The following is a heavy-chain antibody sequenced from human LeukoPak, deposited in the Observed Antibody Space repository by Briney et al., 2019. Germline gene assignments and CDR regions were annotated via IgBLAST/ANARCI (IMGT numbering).Heavy chain of an antibody. V-gene: IGHV3-33*06. CDR1: GFIFSSYG. J-gene: IGHJ4*02. Sequence: PGRSLRLSSAASGFIFSSYGMHWVRQAPGKGLEWVARIWHDGSNDDYADSVKGRFTISRDNSKNTLYLQMNSLRAEDTAIYYCAKVTGDYYDTSGAFDYWGQGTLVTVSS. D-gene: IGHD3-22*01. CDR3: AKVTGDYYDTSGAFDY. CDR2: IWHDGSND.